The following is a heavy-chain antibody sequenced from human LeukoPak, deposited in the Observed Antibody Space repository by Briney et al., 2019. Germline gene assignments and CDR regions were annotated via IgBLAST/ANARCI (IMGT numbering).Heavy chain of an antibody. CDR1: GGSISSSSYY. CDR2: IYYSGST. J-gene: IGHJ6*02. V-gene: IGHV4-39*02. Sequence: SETLSLTCTVSGGSISSSSYYWGWIRQPPGKGLEWIGSIYYSGSTYYNPSLKSRVTISVDTSKNQFSLKLSSVTAADTAVYYCAREAIWFGELVYYGMDVWGQGTTVTVSS. D-gene: IGHD3-10*01. CDR3: AREAIWFGELVYYGMDV.